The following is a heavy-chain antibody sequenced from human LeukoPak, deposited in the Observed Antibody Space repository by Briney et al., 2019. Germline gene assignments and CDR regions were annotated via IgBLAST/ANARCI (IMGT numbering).Heavy chain of an antibody. Sequence: PSETLSLTCAVYGASFSGYYRSWIRQPPGKGLEWIGEVTHSGSTNYNPSLKSRVTISVDTSKKQFSLKLTSVTATDTAVYYCARGRDGYINYWGQGTLVTVSS. J-gene: IGHJ4*01. D-gene: IGHD5-24*01. CDR3: ARGRDGYINY. CDR1: GASFSGYY. V-gene: IGHV4-34*01. CDR2: VTHSGST.